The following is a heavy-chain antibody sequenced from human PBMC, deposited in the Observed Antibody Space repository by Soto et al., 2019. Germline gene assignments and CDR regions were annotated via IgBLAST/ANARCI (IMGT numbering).Heavy chain of an antibody. V-gene: IGHV3-21*04. CDR3: ARDRAADNPGFDP. Sequence: GGPLRLSCAASGFTFSTYNMNWVRQAPGKGLEWVSSISSGSSYIYYADSVRGRFTVSRDNAKNSLYLQMNSLRAEDTAVYYCARDRAADNPGFDPWGQGTLVTVSS. J-gene: IGHJ5*02. CDR1: GFTFSTYN. CDR2: ISSGSSYI. D-gene: IGHD3-10*01.